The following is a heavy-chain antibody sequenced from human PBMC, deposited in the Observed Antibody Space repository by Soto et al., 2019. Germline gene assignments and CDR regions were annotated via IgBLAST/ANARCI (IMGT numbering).Heavy chain of an antibody. J-gene: IGHJ5*02. CDR2: ISSSSSYI. CDR3: AKDDFGESSYNWFDH. CDR1: GFTFSSYS. Sequence: GGSLRLSCAASGFTFSSYSMNWVRQAPGKGLEWVSSISSSSSYIYYADSVKGRFTISRDNSKNTLYLQMNSLRAEDTAVYSCAKDDFGESSYNWFDHWGQGTXVTVSS. V-gene: IGHV3-21*04. D-gene: IGHD3-10*01.